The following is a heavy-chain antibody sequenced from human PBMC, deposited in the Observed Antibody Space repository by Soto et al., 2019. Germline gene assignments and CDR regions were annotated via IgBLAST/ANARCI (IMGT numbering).Heavy chain of an antibody. J-gene: IGHJ6*02. CDR1: GFTFSSYA. Sequence: EVQLLESGGGLVQPGGSLRLSCAASGFTFSSYAMKWVRQAPGKGLEWVSLIGESGTPTYYADSVKGRFTISRDNSGNTLFLEMYILRAEDTAVYYCARYIPGVRYYGMDVWGQETTVTLSS. V-gene: IGHV3-23*01. D-gene: IGHD2-2*01. CDR2: IGESGTPT. CDR3: ARYIPGVRYYGMDV.